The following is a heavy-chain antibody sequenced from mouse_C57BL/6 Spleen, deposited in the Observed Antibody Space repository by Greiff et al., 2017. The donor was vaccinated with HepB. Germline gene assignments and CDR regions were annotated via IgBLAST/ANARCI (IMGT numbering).Heavy chain of an antibody. D-gene: IGHD1-1*01. Sequence: EVQRVESGGGLVKPGGSLKLSCAASGFTFSSYTMSWVRQTPEKRLEWVATISGGGGNTYYPDSVKGRFTISRDNAKNTLYLQMSSLRSEDTALYYCARRVVDWYFDVWGTGTTVTVSS. CDR1: GFTFSSYT. V-gene: IGHV5-9*01. CDR3: ARRVVDWYFDV. CDR2: ISGGGGNT. J-gene: IGHJ1*03.